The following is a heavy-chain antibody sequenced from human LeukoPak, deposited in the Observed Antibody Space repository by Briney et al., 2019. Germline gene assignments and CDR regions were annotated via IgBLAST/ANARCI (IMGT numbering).Heavy chain of an antibody. CDR2: ISYDGSNK. V-gene: IGHV3-30-3*01. J-gene: IGHJ3*02. CDR1: GFTFSSYA. Sequence: GGSLRLSCAASGFTFSSYAMLWVRQAPGKGLEWVAVISYDGSNKYYADSVKGRFTISRDNSKNTLYLQMNSLRAEDTAVYYCASPLWFGELMAAFDIWGQGTMVTVSS. CDR3: ASPLWFGELMAAFDI. D-gene: IGHD3-10*01.